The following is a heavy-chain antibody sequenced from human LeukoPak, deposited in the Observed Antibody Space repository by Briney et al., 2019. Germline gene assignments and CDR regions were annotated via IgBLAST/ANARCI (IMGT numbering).Heavy chain of an antibody. CDR3: TTMPLGYCSSASCYAPSDY. J-gene: IGHJ4*02. Sequence: KPGGSLRLSCAASGFTFSNAWMSWVRQAPGKGLECVGRIYSKTDGGTTDHATPVKGRFTISRDDSKNTLYLQMYSLKTEDTAVYYCTTMPLGYCSSASCYAPSDYWGQGTLVTVSS. CDR2: IYSKTDGGTT. CDR1: GFTFSNAW. V-gene: IGHV3-15*01. D-gene: IGHD2-2*01.